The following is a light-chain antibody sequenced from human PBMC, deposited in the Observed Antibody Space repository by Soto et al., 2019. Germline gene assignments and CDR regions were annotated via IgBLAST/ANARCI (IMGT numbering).Light chain of an antibody. CDR3: QQYSAWPLT. CDR1: QNIRSN. CDR2: GIT. V-gene: IGKV3-15*01. Sequence: EIVMTQSPVTLSVSPGERATLSCRASQNIRSNFLAWYQQKPGQPPRLLIYGITTRATGLPARFSASGSGTEFTLTISSLQSEDLAVYYCQQYSAWPLTFGGGTKVDIK. J-gene: IGKJ4*01.